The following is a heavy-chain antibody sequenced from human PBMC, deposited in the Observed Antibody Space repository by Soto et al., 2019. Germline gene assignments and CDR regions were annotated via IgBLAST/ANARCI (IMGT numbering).Heavy chain of an antibody. CDR3: ASTEPRTIFGVVL. CDR2: INPSGGST. CDR1: GYTFTSYY. D-gene: IGHD3-3*01. V-gene: IGHV1-46*01. Sequence: ASVKVSCKASGYTFTSYYMHWVRQAPGQGLEWMGIINPSGGSTSYAQKIQGRVTMTRDTSTSTDNMKLSSMRAEDTAVYYCASTEPRTIFGVVLWGQGTLVTV. J-gene: IGHJ4*02.